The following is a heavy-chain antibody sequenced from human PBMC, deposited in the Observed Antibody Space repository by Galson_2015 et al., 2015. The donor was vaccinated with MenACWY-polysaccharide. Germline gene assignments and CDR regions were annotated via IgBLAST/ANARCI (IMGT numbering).Heavy chain of an antibody. CDR2: MNPNSGNT. J-gene: IGHJ5*02. Sequence: QSGAEVKKPGESLKISCKASGYTFSSYDINWVRQTTGQGLEWMGWMNPNSGNTGYAQKFQGRVTMTRNTSISIAYMELSSLRSEDTAVYYCARGGKYYYDSSGYLNWFDPWGQGTLVAVSS. D-gene: IGHD3-22*01. CDR3: ARGGKYYYDSSGYLNWFDP. V-gene: IGHV1-8*01. CDR1: GYTFSSYD.